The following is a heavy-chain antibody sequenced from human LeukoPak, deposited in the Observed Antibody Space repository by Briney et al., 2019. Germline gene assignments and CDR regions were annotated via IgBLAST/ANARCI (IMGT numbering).Heavy chain of an antibody. CDR2: IYGDGSFT. J-gene: IGHJ4*02. D-gene: IGHD1-26*01. V-gene: IGHV3-74*01. Sequence: GGSLRLSCAASGFTFSNFWMHWVRQAPGKGLVWVALIYGDGSFTRYADSVKGRFTISRDNSKNTLYLQMNSLRAEDTAVYYCARKEGANCFDYWGQGTLVTVSS. CDR3: ARKEGANCFDY. CDR1: GFTFSNFW.